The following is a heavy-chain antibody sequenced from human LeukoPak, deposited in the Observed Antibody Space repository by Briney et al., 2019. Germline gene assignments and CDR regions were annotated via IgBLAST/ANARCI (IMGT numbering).Heavy chain of an antibody. CDR2: ISYDGSNK. CDR3: ARVGRGYSFKVYYFDY. J-gene: IGHJ4*02. V-gene: IGHV3-30*04. Sequence: GGSLRLSCAGSGFTFNNYAMHWVRQAPGKGLEWVAVISYDGSNKDYADSVRGRFTISRDYSKNTLYLQMNSLRGEDTAVYYCARVGRGYSFKVYYFDYWGQGTLVTVSS. D-gene: IGHD5-18*01. CDR1: GFTFNNYA.